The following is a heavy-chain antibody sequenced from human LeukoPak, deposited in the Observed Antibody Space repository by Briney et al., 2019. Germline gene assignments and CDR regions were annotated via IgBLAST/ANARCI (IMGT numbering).Heavy chain of an antibody. CDR1: GGTFSSYA. D-gene: IGHD6-13*01. CDR3: ARGTPNSSSWYLDAFDI. CDR2: IIPILGIA. V-gene: IGHV1-69*04. J-gene: IGHJ3*02. Sequence: GASVKVSCKASGGTFSSYAISWVRQAPGQGLEWMGRIIPILGIANYAQKFQGRVTITADKSTSTAYTELSSLRSEDTAVYYCARGTPNSSSWYLDAFDIWGQGTVVTVSS.